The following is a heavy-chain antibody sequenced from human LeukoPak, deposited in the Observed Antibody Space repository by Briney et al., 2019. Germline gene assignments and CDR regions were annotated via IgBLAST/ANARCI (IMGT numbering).Heavy chain of an antibody. CDR2: MNPNSGNT. D-gene: IGHD3-22*01. CDR1: GYTFTSYD. Sequence: GASVKVSCKASGYTFTSYDINWVRQATGQGLEWMGWMNPNSGNTNYAQKLQGRVTMTTDTSTSTAYMELRSLRSDDTAVYYCARDTTYYDSSGYSKRFDYWGQGTLVTVSS. CDR3: ARDTTYYDSSGYSKRFDY. V-gene: IGHV1-18*01. J-gene: IGHJ4*02.